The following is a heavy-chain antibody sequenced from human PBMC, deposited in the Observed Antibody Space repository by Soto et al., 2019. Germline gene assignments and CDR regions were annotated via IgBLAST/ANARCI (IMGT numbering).Heavy chain of an antibody. D-gene: IGHD2-15*01. CDR1: GFTFSSYA. CDR2: ISGSGGST. CDR3: AKHNYCGGGSCYRDFDY. V-gene: IGHV3-23*01. Sequence: GGSLRLSCAASGFTFSSYAMSWVRQAPGKGLEWVSAISGSGGSTYYADSVKGRFTISRDNSKNTLYLQMNSLRAEDTAVYYCAKHNYCGGGSCYRDFDYWGKGTLVTVPS. J-gene: IGHJ4*02.